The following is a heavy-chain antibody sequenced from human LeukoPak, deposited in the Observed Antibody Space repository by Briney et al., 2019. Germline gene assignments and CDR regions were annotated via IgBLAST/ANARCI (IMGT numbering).Heavy chain of an antibody. V-gene: IGHV4-34*01. D-gene: IGHD3-22*01. J-gene: IGHJ4*02. CDR2: IYHSGST. CDR3: ARVLNSGYYFDY. CDR1: GGSFSGYY. Sequence: SETLSLTCAVYGGSFSGYYWSWIRQPPGKGLEWIGSIYHSGSTYYNPSLKSRVTISVDTSKNQFSLKLSSVTAADTAVYYCARVLNSGYYFDYWGQGTLVTVSS.